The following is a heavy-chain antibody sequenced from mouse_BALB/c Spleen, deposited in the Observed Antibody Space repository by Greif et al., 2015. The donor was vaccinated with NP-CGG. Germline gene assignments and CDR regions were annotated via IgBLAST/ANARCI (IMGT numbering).Heavy chain of an antibody. CDR3: ARGESDPYYFDY. J-gene: IGHJ2*01. D-gene: IGHD6-2*01. CDR2: ISYDGSN. CDR1: GYSITSGYY. V-gene: IGHV3-6*02. Sequence: ESGPGLVKPSQSLSLTCSVTGYSITSGYYWNWIRQFPGNKLEWMGYISYDGSNNYNPSLKNRISITRDTSKNQFFLKLNSVTTEDTATYYCARGESDPYYFDYWGQGTTLTVSS.